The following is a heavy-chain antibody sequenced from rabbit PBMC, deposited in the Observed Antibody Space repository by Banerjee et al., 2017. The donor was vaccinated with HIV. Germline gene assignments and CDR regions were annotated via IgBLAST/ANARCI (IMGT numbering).Heavy chain of an antibody. Sequence: QSLEESGGDLVKPGASLTLTCTASGFSFSSTYYMCWVRQAPGKGLEWLACIYAGSGDSAYYASWAKGRFTISKTSSTTVTLQMTSLTAADTATYFCARVSGYAAYGDATAMDLWGQGTLVTVS. J-gene: IGHJ6*01. CDR3: ARVSGYAAYGDATAMDL. V-gene: IGHV1S40*01. CDR1: GFSFSSTYY. CDR2: IYAGSGDSA. D-gene: IGHD6-1*01.